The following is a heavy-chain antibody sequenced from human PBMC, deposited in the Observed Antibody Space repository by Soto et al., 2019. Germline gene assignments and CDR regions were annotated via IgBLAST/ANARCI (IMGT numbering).Heavy chain of an antibody. D-gene: IGHD6-19*01. Sequence: PSETLSLTCTVPGDSIKSNVWWSWVRQPPGKGLEWIGEIFHNGNTYYNPSLKSRVTMSVDKSKNQFSLLLTSVTATDTAMYYCARDVAVPGESDRFDQWGQGIQVTVSS. V-gene: IGHV4-4*02. J-gene: IGHJ4*02. CDR2: IFHNGNT. CDR1: GDSIKSNVW. CDR3: ARDVAVPGESDRFDQ.